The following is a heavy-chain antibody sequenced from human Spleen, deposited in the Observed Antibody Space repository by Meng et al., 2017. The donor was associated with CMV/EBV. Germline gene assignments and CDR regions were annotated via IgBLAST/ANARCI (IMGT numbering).Heavy chain of an antibody. CDR3: ARELTYYYDSSGHFPDY. CDR2: ISSSSSTI. J-gene: IGHJ4*02. V-gene: IGHV3-48*04. CDR1: GFTFSSYS. D-gene: IGHD3-22*01. Sequence: GESLKISCAASGFTFSSYSMNWVRQAPGKGLEWVSYISSSSSTIYYADSVKGRFTISRDNAKNSLYLQMNSLRAEDTAVYYCARELTYYYDSSGHFPDYWGQGTLVTVSS.